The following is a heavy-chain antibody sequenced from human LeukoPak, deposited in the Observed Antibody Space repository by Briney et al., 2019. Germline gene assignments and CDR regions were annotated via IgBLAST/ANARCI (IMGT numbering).Heavy chain of an antibody. V-gene: IGHV4-59*13. Sequence: SETLSLTCTVSGGSISSYYWSWIRQPPGKGLEWIGYIYYSGSTNYNPSLKSRVTISVDTSKNQFSLKLSSVTAADTAVYYCARVKMHGDAFDIWGQGTMVTVSS. CDR2: IYYSGST. J-gene: IGHJ3*02. CDR3: ARVKMHGDAFDI. D-gene: IGHD5-24*01. CDR1: GGSISSYY.